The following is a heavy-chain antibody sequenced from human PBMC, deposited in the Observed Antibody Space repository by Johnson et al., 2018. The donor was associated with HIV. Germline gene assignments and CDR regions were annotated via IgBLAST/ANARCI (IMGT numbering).Heavy chain of an antibody. V-gene: IGHV3-33*01. CDR3: AREMGWEDAFDI. Sequence: QVQLVESGGGVVQPGRSLRLSCAASGFTFSSYGMHWVRQAPGKGLEWVAVIWYDGSNKYYADSVKGRFTISRDNSKNTLYVQMNSLRAEDTAVYYCAREMGWEDAFDIWGQGTMVTVSS. D-gene: IGHD6-19*01. CDR2: IWYDGSNK. CDR1: GFTFSSYG. J-gene: IGHJ3*02.